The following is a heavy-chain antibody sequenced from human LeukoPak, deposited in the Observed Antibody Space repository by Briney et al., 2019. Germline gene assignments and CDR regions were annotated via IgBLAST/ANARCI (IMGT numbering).Heavy chain of an antibody. Sequence: ASVKVSYKASGYTFTGYYMHWVRQAPGQGLEGMGWINPNSGGTKYAQKFQGRVTMPRDTSISTAYMELSRLRSDATAVYSCARLTGSYYYYYMDVWGKATTVTVSS. J-gene: IGHJ6*03. V-gene: IGHV1-2*02. CDR2: INPNSGGT. D-gene: IGHD1-1*01. CDR1: GYTFTGYY. CDR3: ARLTGSYYYYYMDV.